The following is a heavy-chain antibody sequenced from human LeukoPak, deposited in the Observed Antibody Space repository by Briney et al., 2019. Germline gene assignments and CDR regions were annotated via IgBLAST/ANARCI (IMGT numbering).Heavy chain of an antibody. CDR3: ARSTATTHGYFDY. CDR2: IWYDGSNK. J-gene: IGHJ4*02. Sequence: GRSLRLSCATSGFTFSNYGLHWVRQVPGKGLEWVAVIWYDGSNKYYSDSVKGRFTISRDNSKNTLYLEMNSLRAEDTAVYYCARSTATTHGYFDYWGQGTLVTVSS. V-gene: IGHV3-33*01. CDR1: GFTFSNYG. D-gene: IGHD4-17*01.